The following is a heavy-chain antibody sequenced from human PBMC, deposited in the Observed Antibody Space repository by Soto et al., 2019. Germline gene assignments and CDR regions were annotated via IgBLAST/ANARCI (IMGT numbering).Heavy chain of an antibody. J-gene: IGHJ6*03. Sequence: SETLSLTCAVYGGSFSGYYWSWIRQPPGKGLEWIGEINHSGSTNYNPSLKSRVTISVDTSKNQFSLKLSSVTAADTAVYYCARGLYDFWSGPAHYYYMDVWGKGTTVTVSS. D-gene: IGHD3-3*01. V-gene: IGHV4-34*01. CDR3: ARGLYDFWSGPAHYYYMDV. CDR1: GGSFSGYY. CDR2: INHSGST.